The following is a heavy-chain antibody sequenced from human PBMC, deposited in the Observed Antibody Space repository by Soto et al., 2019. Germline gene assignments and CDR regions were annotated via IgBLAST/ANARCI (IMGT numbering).Heavy chain of an antibody. Sequence: GESLKISCKGSGYSFTSYWISWVRQMPGKGLEWMGRIDPSDSYTNYSPSFQGHVTISADKSISTAYLQWSSLKASDTAMYYCATQTTAYYYGSGGFDYWGQGTLVTV. V-gene: IGHV5-10-1*01. J-gene: IGHJ4*02. CDR1: GYSFTSYW. D-gene: IGHD3-10*01. CDR2: IDPSDSYT. CDR3: ATQTTAYYYGSGGFDY.